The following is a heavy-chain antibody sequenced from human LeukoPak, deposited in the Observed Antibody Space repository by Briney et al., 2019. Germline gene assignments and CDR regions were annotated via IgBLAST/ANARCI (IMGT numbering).Heavy chain of an antibody. CDR2: TTSGSSTI. Sequence: GGSLRLSCAASGFTFSLYSMNWVRQAPGKGLEWVSYTTSGSSTIYYAESVRGRFTISRDNAKNSLFLQMNSLRAEDTAVYYCARDGGGDYWGQGTLVTVSS. V-gene: IGHV3-48*01. J-gene: IGHJ4*02. CDR3: ARDGGGDY. D-gene: IGHD3-16*01. CDR1: GFTFSLYS.